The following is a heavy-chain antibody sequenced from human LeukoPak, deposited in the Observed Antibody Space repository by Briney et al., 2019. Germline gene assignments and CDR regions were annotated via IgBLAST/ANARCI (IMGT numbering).Heavy chain of an antibody. CDR3: ARDSGITISPRFDY. CDR1: GGTFSSYA. CDR2: IIPIFGTA. Sequence: ASVKVSCKASGGTFSSYAISWVRQSPGQGLEGMGGIIPIFGTANYAQKFQGRVTITADESTSTAYMELSSLRSEDTAVYYCARDSGITISPRFDYWGQGTLVTVSS. J-gene: IGHJ4*02. D-gene: IGHD3-9*01. V-gene: IGHV1-69*13.